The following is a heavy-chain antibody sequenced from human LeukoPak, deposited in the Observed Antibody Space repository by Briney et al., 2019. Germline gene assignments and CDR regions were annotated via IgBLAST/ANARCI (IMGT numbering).Heavy chain of an antibody. D-gene: IGHD4-17*01. CDR2: INHSGST. CDR1: GGSFSGYY. V-gene: IGHV4-34*01. Sequence: SETLSLTCAVYGGSFSGYYWSWIRQPPGKGLEWIGEINHSGSTNYNPSLKSRVTISVDTSKNQFSLKLSSVTAADTAVYYCARPTTVTTIAYFDYGGQGTLVTVSS. CDR3: ARPTTVTTIAYFDY. J-gene: IGHJ4*02.